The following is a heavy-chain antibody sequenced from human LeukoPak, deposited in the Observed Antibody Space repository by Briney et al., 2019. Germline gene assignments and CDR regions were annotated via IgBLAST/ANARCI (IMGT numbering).Heavy chain of an antibody. CDR1: GFTFSSYG. Sequence: PGGSLRLSCAASGFTFSSYGVHWVRQAPGKGLEWVAVISYDGSNKYYADSVKGRFTISRDNSKNTLYLQMNSLRAEDTAVYYCASRRFDYWGQGTLVTVSS. V-gene: IGHV3-30*03. J-gene: IGHJ4*02. CDR2: ISYDGSNK. CDR3: ASRRFDY.